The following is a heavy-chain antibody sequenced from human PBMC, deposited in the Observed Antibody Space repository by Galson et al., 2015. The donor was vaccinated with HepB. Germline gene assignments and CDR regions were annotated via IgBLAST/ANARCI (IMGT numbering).Heavy chain of an antibody. Sequence: SLRLSCAASGFTFSSYWMSWVRQAPGKGLEWVANIKQDGSEKYYVDSVKGRFTISRDNAKNSLYLQMNSLRAEDTAVYYCARAAVGPYDYGDYVFDYWGQGTLVTVSS. CDR1: GFTFSSYW. D-gene: IGHD4-17*01. J-gene: IGHJ4*02. CDR3: ARAAVGPYDYGDYVFDY. V-gene: IGHV3-7*03. CDR2: IKQDGSEK.